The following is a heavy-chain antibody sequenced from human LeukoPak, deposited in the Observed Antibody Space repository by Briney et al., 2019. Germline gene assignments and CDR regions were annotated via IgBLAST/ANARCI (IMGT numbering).Heavy chain of an antibody. V-gene: IGHV3-49*04. CDR1: GFTFGGYT. CDR3: ARGYRSGTMSPFFDY. D-gene: IGHD1-7*01. CDR2: IRSKAYGGTT. Sequence: PGRSLNLSCKGSGFTFGGYTVSWVRQAPGKGLQWVSFIRSKAYGGTTEYVASVKGRFTISRDDSKSIAYLQMTSLKTGDTAMDYCARGYRSGTMSPFFDYWGQGTLVTVSS. J-gene: IGHJ4*02.